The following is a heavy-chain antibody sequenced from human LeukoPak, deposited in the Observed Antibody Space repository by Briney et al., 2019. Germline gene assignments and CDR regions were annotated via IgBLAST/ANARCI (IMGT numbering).Heavy chain of an antibody. D-gene: IGHD6-13*01. CDR2: IYTSGST. Sequence: SETLSPTCTVSGGSISSYYWSWIRQPAGKGLEWIGRIYTSGSTNYNPSLKSRVTMSVDTSKNQFSLKLSSVTAADTAVYYCARDFRVAAAGYNWYFDLWGRGTLVTVSS. CDR3: ARDFRVAAAGYNWYFDL. CDR1: GGSISSYY. J-gene: IGHJ2*01. V-gene: IGHV4-4*07.